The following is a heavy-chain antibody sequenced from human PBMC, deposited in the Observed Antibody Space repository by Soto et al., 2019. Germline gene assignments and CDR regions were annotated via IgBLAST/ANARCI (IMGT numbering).Heavy chain of an antibody. V-gene: IGHV1-2*02. Sequence: QLHLVQSGAVVKKPGASVTVSCSASGYPVTAYYMHWVRQAPGRGLEWMGGINPATGAAKYTQTFEGRVTLTRDTSTSTVFMELSGLTSEDAAVFSCARGGGVRVAGSAAFDMWGQGTLVTVSS. CDR1: GYPVTAYY. CDR3: ARGGGVRVAGSAAFDM. CDR2: INPATGAA. D-gene: IGHD6-19*01. J-gene: IGHJ3*02.